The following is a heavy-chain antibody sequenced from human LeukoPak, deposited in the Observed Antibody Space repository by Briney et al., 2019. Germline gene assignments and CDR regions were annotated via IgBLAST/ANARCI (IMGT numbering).Heavy chain of an antibody. V-gene: IGHV3-48*04. CDR1: GFSFSTYS. CDR3: ARGGGYCGGDCYGIDY. CDR2: ISSSGNII. D-gene: IGHD2-21*01. Sequence: GGSLRLSCVVSGFSFSTYSLNWIRQAPGKGLEWVSYISSSGNIIYYADSVKGRFTVSRDNAQNSLYLQMNGLGAEDTAVYYCARGGGYCGGDCYGIDYWGQGALVTVSS. J-gene: IGHJ4*02.